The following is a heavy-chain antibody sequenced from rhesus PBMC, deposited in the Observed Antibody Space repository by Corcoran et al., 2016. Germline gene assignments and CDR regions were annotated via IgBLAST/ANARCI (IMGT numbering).Heavy chain of an antibody. Sequence: QVQLQESGPAVVKPSETLSLTCTVYGASISSNWWSWIRQPPGKGLEWIGEINGNSGSTNYNPSLKSRVTISKDASKNQFSLKLSSVTAADTAVYYCASLQGMTTVTTPDYWGQGVLVTVSS. J-gene: IGHJ4*01. V-gene: IGHV4-80*01. D-gene: IGHD4-35*01. CDR1: GASISSNW. CDR2: INGNSGST. CDR3: ASLQGMTTVTTPDY.